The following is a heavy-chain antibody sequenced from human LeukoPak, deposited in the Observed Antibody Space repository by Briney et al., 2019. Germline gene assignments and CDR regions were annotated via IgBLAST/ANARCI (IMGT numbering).Heavy chain of an antibody. D-gene: IGHD2-2*01. J-gene: IGHJ5*02. V-gene: IGHV4-34*01. Sequence: SETLSLICAVYGGSFSGYYWSWIRQPPGKGLEWIGEINHSGSTNYNPSLKSRVTISVDTSKNQFSLKLSSVTTADTAVYYCARGQLLPMYNWFDPWGQGTLVTVSS. CDR2: INHSGST. CDR3: ARGQLLPMYNWFDP. CDR1: GGSFSGYY.